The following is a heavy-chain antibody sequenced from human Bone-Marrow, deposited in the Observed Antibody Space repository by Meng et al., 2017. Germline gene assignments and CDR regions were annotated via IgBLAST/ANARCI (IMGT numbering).Heavy chain of an antibody. V-gene: IGHV1-2*02. CDR1: GYTFTGYY. CDR3: ARDEDISAAGKLFGDY. Sequence: ASVKVSCKASGYTFTGYYMHWVRQAPGQGLEWMGWINPNNGDTNYAEKFQGRVIMTRDTSITTASMELSRLRSDDTAVYYCARDEDISAAGKLFGDYWGQGTLVTVSS. D-gene: IGHD6-13*01. J-gene: IGHJ4*02. CDR2: INPNNGDT.